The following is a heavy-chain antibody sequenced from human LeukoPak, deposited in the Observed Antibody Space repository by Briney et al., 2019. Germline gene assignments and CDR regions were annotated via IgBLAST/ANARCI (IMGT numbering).Heavy chain of an antibody. J-gene: IGHJ4*02. CDR1: GGSISSSSYY. CDR2: IYYSGST. CDR3: AGGVIIVPFDC. Sequence: SETLSLTCTVSGGSISSSSYYWGWIRQPPGKGLEWIGSIYYSGSTYYNPSLKSRVTISVDTSKNQFSLKLSSVTAADTAVYYCAGGVIIVPFDCWGQGALVTVSP. V-gene: IGHV4-39*01. D-gene: IGHD3-10*01.